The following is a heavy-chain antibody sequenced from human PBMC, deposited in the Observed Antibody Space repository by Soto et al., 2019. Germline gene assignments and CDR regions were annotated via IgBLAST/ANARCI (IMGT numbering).Heavy chain of an antibody. D-gene: IGHD3-22*01. CDR2: IKSKTDGGTT. CDR3: TTIHYDSSGYYYVFDY. CDR1: GFTFSNAW. J-gene: IGHJ4*02. Sequence: PGGSLRLSCAASGFTFSNAWMSWVRQAPGKGLEWVGRIKSKTDGGTTDYAAPVKGRFTISRDDSKNTLYLQMNSLKTEDTAVYYCTTIHYDSSGYYYVFDYWGQGTLVTVSS. V-gene: IGHV3-15*01.